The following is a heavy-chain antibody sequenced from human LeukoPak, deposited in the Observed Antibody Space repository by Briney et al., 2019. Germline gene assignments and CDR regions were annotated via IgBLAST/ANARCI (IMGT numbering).Heavy chain of an antibody. V-gene: IGHV4-4*07. CDR3: ARSHCSGGSCYKYFDY. Sequence: PSETLSLTCTVSGGSISSYYWSWIRQPAGKGLEWIGRIYTSGSTNYSPSLKSRVTMSVDTSKNQFSLKLSSVTAADTAVYYCARSHCSGGSCYKYFDYWGQGTLVTVSS. CDR1: GGSISSYY. D-gene: IGHD2-15*01. J-gene: IGHJ4*02. CDR2: IYTSGST.